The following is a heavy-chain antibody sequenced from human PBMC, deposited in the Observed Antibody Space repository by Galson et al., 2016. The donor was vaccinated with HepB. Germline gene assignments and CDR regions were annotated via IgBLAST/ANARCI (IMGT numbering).Heavy chain of an antibody. CDR2: IGAHNDRT. D-gene: IGHD4-17*01. J-gene: IGHJ5*02. CDR3: ARAGAAVTTHFYL. V-gene: IGHV1-18*01. CDR1: GYNFRIFG. Sequence: SVKVSCKASGYNFRIFGITWVRQAPGQGLEWMGWIGAHNDRTNYAPKFQGRVTMTTDTSTSTAYVELRSLKSDDTAVYYCARAGAAVTTHFYLWGQGTPVAVSS.